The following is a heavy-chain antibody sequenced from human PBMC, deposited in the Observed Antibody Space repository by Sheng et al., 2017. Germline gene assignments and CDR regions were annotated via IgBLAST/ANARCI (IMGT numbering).Heavy chain of an antibody. J-gene: IGHJ4*02. CDR1: VAPSVLTT. CDR3: ATGQAGDRP. CDR2: IHYTGHT. V-gene: IGHV4-59*01. D-gene: IGHD3-16*01. Sequence: QEQLRESGPGLVRPFGDPCPSPAQSLVAPSVLTTGAGFGRPQEGTGWIGFIHYTGHTNYNPSLKSRVSMSVDTSKNQFSLKVMSVTPADTAVYYCATGQAGDRPGGQGTLVAVSS.